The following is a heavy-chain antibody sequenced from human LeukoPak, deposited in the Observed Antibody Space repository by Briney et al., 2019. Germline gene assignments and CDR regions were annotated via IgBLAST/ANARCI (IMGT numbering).Heavy chain of an antibody. D-gene: IGHD3-10*01. V-gene: IGHV3-48*03. J-gene: IGHJ6*04. CDR2: ISSSGSTI. Sequence: PGGSLRLSCAASGFTFSSYEMNWVRQAPGKGLEWVSYISSSGSTIYYADSVKGRFTISRDNPKNSLYLQMNSLRAEDTAVYYCASFVLLWFGEPRNGMDVWGKGTTVTVSS. CDR1: GFTFSSYE. CDR3: ASFVLLWFGEPRNGMDV.